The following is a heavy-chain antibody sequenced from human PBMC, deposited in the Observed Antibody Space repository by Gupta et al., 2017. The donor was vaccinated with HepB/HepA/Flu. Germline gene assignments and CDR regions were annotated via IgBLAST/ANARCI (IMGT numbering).Heavy chain of an antibody. CDR1: GFAFSGSA. CDR2: IRSKANSYAT. Sequence: EVQLLESGGGLVQPGGSLKLSCAASGFAFSGSAMLWFRKASGKGLEWFGRIRSKANSYATAYAASVKGRFTISRDDSKNTAYLQMNSLKTEDTAVYYCTADILTGYYYYMDVWGKGTTVTGSS. D-gene: IGHD3-9*01. CDR3: TADILTGYYYYMDV. J-gene: IGHJ6*03. V-gene: IGHV3-73*02.